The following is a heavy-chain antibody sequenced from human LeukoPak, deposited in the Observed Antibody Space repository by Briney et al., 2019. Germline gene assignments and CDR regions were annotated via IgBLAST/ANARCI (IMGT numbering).Heavy chain of an antibody. J-gene: IGHJ4*02. CDR1: GFTFSSYS. D-gene: IGHD2-21*02. CDR3: AREGAAILFYFDY. Sequence: GGSLRLSCAASGFTFSSYSMNWVRQAPGQGLEWVSSISSSSSYIYYADSVKGRFTISRDNAKNSLYLQMNSLRAEDTAVYYCAREGAAILFYFDYWGQGTLVTVSS. CDR2: ISSSSSYI. V-gene: IGHV3-21*01.